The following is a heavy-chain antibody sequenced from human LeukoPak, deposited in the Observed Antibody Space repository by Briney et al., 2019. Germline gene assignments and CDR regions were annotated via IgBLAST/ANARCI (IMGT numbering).Heavy chain of an antibody. Sequence: GSLPVSHAASGFTFSSYAMRWVRQAPGKGLEWVSAISGSGGCTYYPTSVRGSLTISRDNSKRPLSLQMNSLRAEDTAVYYCAKDPSGGYVWYFDIWGAGKPWSLS. V-gene: IGHV3-23*01. CDR3: AKDPSGGYVWYFDI. D-gene: IGHD1-26*01. J-gene: IGHJ2*01. CDR1: GFTFSSYA. CDR2: ISGSGGCT.